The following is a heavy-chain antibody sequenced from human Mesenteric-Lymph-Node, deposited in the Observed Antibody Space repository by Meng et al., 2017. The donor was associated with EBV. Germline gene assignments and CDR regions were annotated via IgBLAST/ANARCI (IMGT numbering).Heavy chain of an antibody. CDR3: ARSISSGYSSWFDP. D-gene: IGHD3-22*01. V-gene: IGHV4-39*07. CDR1: GGSLSSNDYY. Sequence: QLQLQESGPGLVKPSETLSLTCTVSGGSLSSNDYYWGWIRQPPGKGLDWIGYFYYTGSTYYNPSLKSRVTISVDTSKNQFSLKLSSVTAADTAVYFCARSISSGYSSWFDPWGQGTLVTVSS. CDR2: FYYTGST. J-gene: IGHJ5*02.